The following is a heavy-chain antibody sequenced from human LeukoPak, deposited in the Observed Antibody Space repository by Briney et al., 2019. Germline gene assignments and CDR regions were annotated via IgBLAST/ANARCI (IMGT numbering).Heavy chain of an antibody. V-gene: IGHV4-39*07. CDR3: ASGPVNPTTVTTWFDY. CDR2: IYYSGST. Sequence: PSETLSLTCTVSGGSTSSSSYYWGWIRQPPGKGLEWIGSIYYSGSTYYNPSLKSRVTISVDTSKNQFSLKLSSVTAADTAVYYCASGPVNPTTVTTWFDYWGQGTLVTVSS. J-gene: IGHJ4*02. D-gene: IGHD4-17*01. CDR1: GGSTSSSSYY.